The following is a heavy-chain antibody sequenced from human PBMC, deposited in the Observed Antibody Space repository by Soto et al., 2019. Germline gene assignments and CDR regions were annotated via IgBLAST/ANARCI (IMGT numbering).Heavy chain of an antibody. J-gene: IGHJ5*02. CDR2: ILYDGSNK. V-gene: IGHV3-30-3*01. CDR1: GFTFRSYT. D-gene: IGHD1-7*01. Sequence: HPGGSLRLSCAASGFTFRSYTMHWVRQAPGKGLEWVAVILYDGSNKNYADSMKGRFTVSRDNAKNSVYLDMNSLSAEDTAVYYCARESEDLTSNFDPWGQGTLVTVSS. CDR3: ARESEDLTSNFDP.